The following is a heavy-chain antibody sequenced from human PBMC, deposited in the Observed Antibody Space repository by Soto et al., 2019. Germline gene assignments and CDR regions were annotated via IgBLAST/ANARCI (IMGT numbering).Heavy chain of an antibody. CDR1: GYTFTDYY. V-gene: IGHV1-2*02. J-gene: IGHJ6*02. Sequence: ASVKVSCKASGYTFTDYYMHWVRQAPGQGLEWMGWINPNSGGTNYAQKFQGRVTMTRDTSISTAYMELSRLRSDDTAVYYCARVAHIKIFGLKAGMDVWGQGTTVTVSS. CDR3: ARVAHIKIFGLKAGMDV. D-gene: IGHD3-3*01. CDR2: INPNSGGT.